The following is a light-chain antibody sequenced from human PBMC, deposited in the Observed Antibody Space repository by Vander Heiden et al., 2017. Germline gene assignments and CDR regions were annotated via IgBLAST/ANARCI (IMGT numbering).Light chain of an antibody. CDR3: QVWDTNRVI. Sequence: SYVLTQPPSVSVAPGQTARITCGGNHIESKSVHWYQRRPGQAPVLVVYDDSDRASGIPERFSGSNSGNTATLTISRVEAGDEADYYCQVWDTNRVIFGGGTKLTVL. CDR1: HIESKS. J-gene: IGLJ2*01. V-gene: IGLV3-21*02. CDR2: DDS.